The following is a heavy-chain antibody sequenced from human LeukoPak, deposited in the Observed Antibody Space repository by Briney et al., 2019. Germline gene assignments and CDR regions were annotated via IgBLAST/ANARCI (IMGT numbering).Heavy chain of an antibody. J-gene: IGHJ4*02. V-gene: IGHV5-51*01. D-gene: IGHD5-24*01. CDR2: IYPGDSNI. CDR3: ARRRDGSQPDFDY. CDR1: GYRFSSYW. Sequence: GESLKISCKGSGYRFSSYWIGWVRQMPGKGLEWMGIIYPGDSNIRYSPSFQGQVTISADKSVSTAYLRWSSLKASDTAMYHCARRRDGSQPDFDYWGQGTLVTVSS.